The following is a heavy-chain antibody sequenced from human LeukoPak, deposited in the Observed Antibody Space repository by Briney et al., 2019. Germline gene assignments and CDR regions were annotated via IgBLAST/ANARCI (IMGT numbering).Heavy chain of an antibody. CDR1: GFTFSSYA. D-gene: IGHD1-26*01. J-gene: IGHJ4*02. V-gene: IGHV3-23*01. Sequence: PGASLRLSCAASGFTFSSYAMSWVRQAPGKGLEWVSAISGSGGSTYYADSVKGRFTISRDNSKNTLYLQMNSLRAEDTAVYYCAKCLSGSYFFLGYWGQGTLVTVSS. CDR3: AKCLSGSYFFLGY. CDR2: ISGSGGST.